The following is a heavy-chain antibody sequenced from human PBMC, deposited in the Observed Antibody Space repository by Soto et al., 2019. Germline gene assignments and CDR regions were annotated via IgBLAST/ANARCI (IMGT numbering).Heavy chain of an antibody. Sequence: SETLSLTCTVSGGSISSGGYYWSWIRQHPGKGLEWIGYIYYSGSTYYNPSLKSRVTISVDTSKNQFSLKLSSVTAADTAVYYCAIGWLRCGYSGKTEYYYYGMDVWGQGTTVTVSS. CDR2: IYYSGST. CDR3: AIGWLRCGYSGKTEYYYYGMDV. V-gene: IGHV4-31*03. CDR1: GGSISSGGYY. J-gene: IGHJ6*02. D-gene: IGHD5-12*01.